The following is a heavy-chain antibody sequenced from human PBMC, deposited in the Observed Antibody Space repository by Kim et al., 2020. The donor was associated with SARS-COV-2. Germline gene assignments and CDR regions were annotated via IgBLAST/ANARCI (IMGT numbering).Heavy chain of an antibody. CDR3: AREPARRADY. CDR2: ITRDGST. Sequence: GGSLRLSCAVSGFIFSTYDMSWVRQAPGKGLEWTSAITRDGSTFYADSVKGRFTISRDNSENTLHLQMGSLRVEDTGVYYCAREPARRADYWGRGTLVTVSS. CDR1: GFIFSTYD. J-gene: IGHJ4*02. V-gene: IGHV3-23*01.